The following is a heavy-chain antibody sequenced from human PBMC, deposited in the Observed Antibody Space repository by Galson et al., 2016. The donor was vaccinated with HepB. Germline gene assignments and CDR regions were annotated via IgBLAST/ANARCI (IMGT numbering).Heavy chain of an antibody. D-gene: IGHD6-13*01. CDR3: ARVREQQLLDAFDI. CDR2: ISSGSSYI. Sequence: LEWVSSISSGSSYIYYADSVKGRFTISRDNVKKSLYLLMNSLRPEDTAVYYCARVREQQLLDAFDIWGQGTMVTVSS. V-gene: IGHV3-21*01. J-gene: IGHJ3*02.